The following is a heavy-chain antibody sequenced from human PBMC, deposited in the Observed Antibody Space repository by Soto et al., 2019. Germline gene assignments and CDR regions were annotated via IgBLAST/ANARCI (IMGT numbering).Heavy chain of an antibody. D-gene: IGHD2-2*01. J-gene: IGHJ3*02. CDR2: VTGRSSST. CDR3: PKHLPSKKNQRRWADAFHI. Sequence: EVRLLESGGGLVQPGGSLRLSCVASGFTFSNYVMSWVRQAPGKGLEWVSVVTGRSSSTYYADSVEGRFIISRDNSRNTLFLQMNSLGAEDTAVYYCPKHLPSKKNQRRWADAFHIWGQGTILTVSS. CDR1: GFTFSNYV. V-gene: IGHV3-23*01.